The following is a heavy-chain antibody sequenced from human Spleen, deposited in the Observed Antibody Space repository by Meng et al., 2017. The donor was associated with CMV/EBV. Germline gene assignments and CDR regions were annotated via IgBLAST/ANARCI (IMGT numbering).Heavy chain of an antibody. CDR1: GFTFSSYG. CDR2: ISSGGTYI. Sequence: SGFTFSSYGLNWVRQPPGKGLEWVASISSGGTYINYADSVEGRFTISRDNAQNSVFLQMTNLRVGDTALYYCARDMVRGVKGWFDPWGQGTLVTVSS. V-gene: IGHV3-21*06. J-gene: IGHJ5*02. CDR3: ARDMVRGVKGWFDP. D-gene: IGHD3-10*01.